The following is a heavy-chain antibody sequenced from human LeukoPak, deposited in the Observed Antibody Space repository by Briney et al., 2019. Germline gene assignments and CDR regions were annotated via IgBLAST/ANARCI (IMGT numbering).Heavy chain of an antibody. D-gene: IGHD6-13*01. J-gene: IGHJ5*02. V-gene: IGHV4-39*07. CDR2: INYSGRT. CDR3: ARDRDDDPNSSWYRSGLNWFDP. Sequence: SETLSLTCTISDDSISNNFWAWIRQPPGKGLEWIGSINYSGRTYYNPSLKRRLTMSVDTAKRQFSLKLISVTAADTALYYCARDRDDDPNSSWYRSGLNWFDPWGQGTLVTVSS. CDR1: DDSISNNF.